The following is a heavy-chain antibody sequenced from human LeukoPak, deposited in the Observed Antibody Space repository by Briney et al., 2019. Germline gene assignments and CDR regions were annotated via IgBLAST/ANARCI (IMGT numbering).Heavy chain of an antibody. D-gene: IGHD3-10*01. V-gene: IGHV3-48*04. CDR1: GFTFSSYS. Sequence: GGSLRLSCAASGFTFSSYSMNWVRQAPGKGLEWVSYISSSSSTIYYADSVKGRFTISRDNAKNTLYLQINNLRAEDTAVYYCARDHYFKIDYWGQGTLVTVSS. CDR2: ISSSSSTI. CDR3: ARDHYFKIDY. J-gene: IGHJ4*02.